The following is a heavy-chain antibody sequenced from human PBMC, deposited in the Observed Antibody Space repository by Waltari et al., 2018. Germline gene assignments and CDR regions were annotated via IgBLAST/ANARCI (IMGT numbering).Heavy chain of an antibody. CDR2: FSYNGNT. CDR1: GGSITTITDF. Sequence: QLQMEESGPGLVRPSETLSLTCAVSGGSITTITDFWGWIRQPPGKGLEWIGSFSYNGNTYYNPSLKRRVAISGDTSKNQISLLLSSVTAADTAVYYCARGLGAIYWGHGTLVTVSS. CDR3: ARGLGAIY. V-gene: IGHV4-39*07. J-gene: IGHJ4*01. D-gene: IGHD3-16*01.